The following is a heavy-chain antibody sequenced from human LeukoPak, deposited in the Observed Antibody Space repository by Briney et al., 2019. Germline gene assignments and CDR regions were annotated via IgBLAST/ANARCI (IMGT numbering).Heavy chain of an antibody. CDR2: IYYSGST. D-gene: IGHD6-19*01. CDR3: ARSVEQWLALDWYFDL. CDR1: GGSISSYY. J-gene: IGHJ2*01. Sequence: SETLSLTCTVSGGSISSYYWSWIRQPPGKGLEWIGYIYYSGSTNYNPSLKSRVTISVDTSKNQFSLKLSSVTAADTAVYYCARSVEQWLALDWYFDLWGRGTLVTVSS. V-gene: IGHV4-59*08.